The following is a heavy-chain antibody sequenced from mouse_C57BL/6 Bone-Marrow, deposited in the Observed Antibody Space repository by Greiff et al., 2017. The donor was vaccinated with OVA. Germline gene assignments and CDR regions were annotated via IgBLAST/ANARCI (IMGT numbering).Heavy chain of an antibody. CDR2: ISSGGDYI. J-gene: IGHJ3*01. CDR3: TRGLYNSNVGAFPWFAY. D-gene: IGHD2-5*01. V-gene: IGHV5-9-1*02. CDR1: GFTFSSYA. Sequence: EVMLVESGEGLVKPGGSLKLSCAASGFTFSSYAMSWVRQTPEKRLEWVASISSGGDYIYYADTVKGRFTISRDNARNTLYLQMSSLKSEDTARYYCTRGLYNSNVGAFPWFAYWGQGTLVTVSA.